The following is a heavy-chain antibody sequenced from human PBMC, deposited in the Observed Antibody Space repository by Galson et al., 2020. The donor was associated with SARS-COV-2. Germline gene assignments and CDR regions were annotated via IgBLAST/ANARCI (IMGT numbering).Heavy chain of an antibody. V-gene: IGHV4-30-4*01. Sequence: SQTLSLTCTVSGGSISSGDYYWSWIRQPPGKGLEWIGYIYYSGSTYYNPSLKSRVTISVDTSKNQFSLKLSSVTAADTAVYYCARVSVYCTNGVCEYWYFDLWGRGTLVTVAS. CDR3: ARVSVYCTNGVCEYWYFDL. J-gene: IGHJ2*01. CDR1: GGSISSGDYY. D-gene: IGHD2-8*01. CDR2: IYYSGST.